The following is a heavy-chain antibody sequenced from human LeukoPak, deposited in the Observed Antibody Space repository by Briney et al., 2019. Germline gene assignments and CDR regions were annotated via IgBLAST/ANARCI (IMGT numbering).Heavy chain of an antibody. D-gene: IGHD6-19*01. J-gene: IGHJ4*02. Sequence: SGTLSLTCAVSGGSISSTNWWSWVRQPPGKGLEWIGEISHSGSTNYNPSLKSRVTISVDKSKNQFSLKLSSVTAADTAVYYCARVAYSSGWYCDYWGQGTLVTVSS. CDR1: GGSISSTNW. CDR2: ISHSGST. V-gene: IGHV4-4*02. CDR3: ARVAYSSGWYCDY.